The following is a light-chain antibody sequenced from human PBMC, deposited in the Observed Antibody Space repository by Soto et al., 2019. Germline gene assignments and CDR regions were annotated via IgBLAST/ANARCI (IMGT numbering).Light chain of an antibody. CDR2: EVT. J-gene: IGLJ1*01. CDR3: SSYTSSSRYI. CDR1: SSDVGRYDR. V-gene: IGLV2-18*02. Sequence: QSVLTQPPSVSGSPGQSVTISCTGTSSDVGRYDRVSWYQQSPGTAPKLIIYEVTNRPSGVPDRFSGSKSGNTASLPISGLQAEDEADFYCSSYTSSSRYIFGTGTKLTVL.